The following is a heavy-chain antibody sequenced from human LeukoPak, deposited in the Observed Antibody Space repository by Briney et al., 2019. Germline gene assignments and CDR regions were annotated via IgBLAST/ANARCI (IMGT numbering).Heavy chain of an antibody. D-gene: IGHD7-27*01. CDR2: IYYSGST. CDR3: ASSGEEDSNFDY. Sequence: PSETLSLTCTVSGGSISSYYRSWIRQPPGKGLEWIGYIYYSGSTNYNPSLKSRVTISVDTSKNQFSLKLSSVTAADTAVYYCASSGEEDSNFDYWGQGTLVTVSS. V-gene: IGHV4-59*01. J-gene: IGHJ4*02. CDR1: GGSISSYY.